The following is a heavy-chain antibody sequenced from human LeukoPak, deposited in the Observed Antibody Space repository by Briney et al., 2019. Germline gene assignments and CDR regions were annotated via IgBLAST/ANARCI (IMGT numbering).Heavy chain of an antibody. CDR3: ARSSYSSSSSV. CDR2: ISSSGANI. J-gene: IGHJ3*01. D-gene: IGHD6-6*01. CDR1: GSNFENYG. V-gene: IGHV3-23*01. Sequence: GGSLRLSCAASGSNFENYGMSWVRQAPEKGLEWVSSISSSGANIYYAVSVKGRFTISRDNSKNTVYLQVNSLRAEDTAVYYCARSSYSSSSSVWGQGTMVTVSS.